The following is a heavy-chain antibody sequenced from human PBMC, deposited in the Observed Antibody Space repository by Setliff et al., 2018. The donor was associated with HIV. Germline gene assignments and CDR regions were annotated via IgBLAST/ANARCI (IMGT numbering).Heavy chain of an antibody. CDR2: IYHSGST. CDR1: GYSLTSGYY. J-gene: IGHJ5*02. Sequence: SETLSLTCGVSGYSLTSGYYWGWIRQPPGKGLEWIGLIYHSGSTNYNPSLKSRVTISVDKSKNQFSLKLSSVTAADTAVYYCAGGGTSSNWFGPWGQGTLVTVSS. V-gene: IGHV4-38-2*01. CDR3: AGGGTSSNWFGP. D-gene: IGHD2-2*01.